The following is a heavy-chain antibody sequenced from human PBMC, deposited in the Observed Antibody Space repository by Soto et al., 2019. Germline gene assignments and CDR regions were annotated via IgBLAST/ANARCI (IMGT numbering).Heavy chain of an antibody. D-gene: IGHD6-19*01. J-gene: IGHJ4*02. CDR1: GFSLSTTGVA. Sequence: QITLKESGPTLVKPTQTLTLTCTFSGFSLSTTGVAVGWIRQPPGKALEWLALISWDDDKYYSPSLKSRLTIPNDTTKNLVFLTRTNMDPADTATYPCVHRRPLVGGWPFDYWGQGTLITVSS. V-gene: IGHV2-5*02. CDR3: VHRRPLVGGWPFDY. CDR2: ISWDDDK.